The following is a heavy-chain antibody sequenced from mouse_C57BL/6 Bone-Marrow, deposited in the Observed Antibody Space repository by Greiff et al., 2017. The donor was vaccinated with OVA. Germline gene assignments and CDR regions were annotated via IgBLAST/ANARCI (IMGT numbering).Heavy chain of an antibody. D-gene: IGHD1-1*01. CDR2: IYPGSGST. CDR1: GYTFTSYW. V-gene: IGHV1-55*01. CDR3: AMGDGSGGWYFDV. J-gene: IGHJ1*03. Sequence: VQLQQSGAELVKPGASVKMSCKASGYTFTSYWIPWVKQRPGQGLEWIGDIYPGSGSTNYNEKFKSKATLTVDTSSSTAYMQLSSLTSEDSAVYYYAMGDGSGGWYFDVWGTGTTVTVSS.